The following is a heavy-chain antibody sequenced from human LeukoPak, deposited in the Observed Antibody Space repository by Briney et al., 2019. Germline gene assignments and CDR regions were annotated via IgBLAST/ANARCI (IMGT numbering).Heavy chain of an antibody. CDR3: ATSVLSVGFDI. J-gene: IGHJ3*02. D-gene: IGHD1-26*01. CDR1: GGSFSGYY. V-gene: IGHV4-34*01. Sequence: SETLSLTCAVSGGSFSGYYWSWIRQPPGKGLEWIGEINHSGSTNYNPSLKSRVTISVDTSKNQFSLKLSSVTAADTAAYYCATSVLSVGFDIWGQGTMVTVSS. CDR2: INHSGST.